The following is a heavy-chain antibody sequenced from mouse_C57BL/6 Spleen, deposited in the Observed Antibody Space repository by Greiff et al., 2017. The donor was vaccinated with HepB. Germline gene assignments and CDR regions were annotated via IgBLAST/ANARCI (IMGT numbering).Heavy chain of an antibody. J-gene: IGHJ2*01. CDR2: IDPSDSYT. D-gene: IGHD1-1*01. CDR1: GYTFTSYW. V-gene: IGHV1-69*01. Sequence: VQLQQSGAELVMPGASVKLSCKASGYTFTSYWMHWVKQRPGQGLEWIGEIDPSDSYTNYNQKFKGKSTLTVDKSSSTAYMQLSSLTSEDSAVYYCARPRYYYGSSVYFDYWGQGTTLTVSS. CDR3: ARPRYYYGSSVYFDY.